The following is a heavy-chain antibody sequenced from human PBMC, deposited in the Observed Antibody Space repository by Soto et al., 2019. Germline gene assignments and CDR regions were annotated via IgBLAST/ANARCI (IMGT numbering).Heavy chain of an antibody. CDR1: EFSFSTCW. D-gene: IGHD6-19*01. CDR2: IKQDGGEK. V-gene: IGHV3-7*05. CDR3: AGGSGWTSDS. Sequence: EVQLVESGGTLVPPGGSLRLSCAVSEFSFSTCWMTWVRQAPGKGLEWVANIKQDGGEKNYLESVRGRFTISSDSAKKSLYLEMNSLRAEDTAVYYCAGGSGWTSDSWGQGTLVTVSS. J-gene: IGHJ4*02.